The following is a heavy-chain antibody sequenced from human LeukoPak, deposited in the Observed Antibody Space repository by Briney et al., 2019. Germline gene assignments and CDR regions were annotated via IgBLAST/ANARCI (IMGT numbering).Heavy chain of an antibody. J-gene: IGHJ3*02. D-gene: IGHD2-15*01. V-gene: IGHV3-21*01. CDR2: ISSSSSYI. CDR1: GFTFSSYS. CDR3: ARDGYCSGGSCYPYAFDI. Sequence: GGSLRLSCAASGFTFSSYSMNWVRQAPGKGLEWVSSISSSSSYIYYADSVKGRFTISRDNAKNSLYLQMNSLRAEDTAVYYCARDGYCSGGSCYPYAFDIWGQGTMVTVSS.